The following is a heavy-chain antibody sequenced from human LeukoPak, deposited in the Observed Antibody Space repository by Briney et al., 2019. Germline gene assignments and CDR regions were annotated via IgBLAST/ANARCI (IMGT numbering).Heavy chain of an antibody. CDR2: IHHDGRNK. CDR1: GFTFSSYG. V-gene: IGHV3-30*02. Sequence: GGSLRLSCEASGFTFSSYGMQGVRQAPGKGLEWVAYIHHDGRNKYYADSVKGRFTISRDNSKNTLYLQMSSLRAEDTAVYYCAKPTDGGPAAAGLDYWGQGTLVTVSS. CDR3: AKPTDGGPAAAGLDY. J-gene: IGHJ4*02. D-gene: IGHD6-13*01.